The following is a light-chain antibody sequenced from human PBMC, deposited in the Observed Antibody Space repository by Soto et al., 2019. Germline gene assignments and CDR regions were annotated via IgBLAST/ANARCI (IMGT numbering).Light chain of an antibody. V-gene: IGKV3-20*01. CDR2: GAY. Sequence: VLTQSPGTLSLSPGERATLSCRASQTVTSATSLAWYQQKPGQAPKLLIYGAYNRAAGVPDRLSGSGSGTEFTLTISRLEPEDFAVYYCQQYGDSPLTFGGGTRVETK. J-gene: IGKJ4*01. CDR1: QTVTSATS. CDR3: QQYGDSPLT.